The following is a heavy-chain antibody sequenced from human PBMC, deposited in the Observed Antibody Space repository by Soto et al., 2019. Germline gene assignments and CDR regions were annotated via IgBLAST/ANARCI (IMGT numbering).Heavy chain of an antibody. CDR3: AREGNYHEF. V-gene: IGHV3-21*01. Sequence: LRLSCATSGFTFRIYAMNWVRQAPGKGLEWVSSISISGTYLHYADSVEGRFTISRDDAKNSVYLQMNSLRPDDTAVYYCAREGNYHEFWGQGTLVTVSS. CDR1: GFTFRIYA. CDR2: ISISGTYL. J-gene: IGHJ4*02. D-gene: IGHD3-10*01.